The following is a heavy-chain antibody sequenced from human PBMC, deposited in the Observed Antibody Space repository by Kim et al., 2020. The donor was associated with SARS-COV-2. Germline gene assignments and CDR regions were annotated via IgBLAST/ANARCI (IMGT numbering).Heavy chain of an antibody. CDR2: ISSSGSTI. CDR1: GFTFSSYE. V-gene: IGHV3-48*03. Sequence: GGSLRLSCAASGFTFSSYEMNWVRQAPGKGLEWVSYISSSGSTIYYADSVKGRFTISRDNAKNSLYLQMNSLRAEDTAVYYCARDLSSGWSYYGMDVWGQGTTVTVSS. J-gene: IGHJ6*02. CDR3: ARDLSSGWSYYGMDV. D-gene: IGHD6-19*01.